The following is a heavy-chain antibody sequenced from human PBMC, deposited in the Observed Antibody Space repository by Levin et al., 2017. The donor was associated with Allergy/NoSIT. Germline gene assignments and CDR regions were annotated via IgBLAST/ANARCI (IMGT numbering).Heavy chain of an antibody. J-gene: IGHJ3*01. Sequence: LSLTCAASGFQFSLYGMHWVRQAPGKGLEWVALIVFDGNDQYYADAVKGRFTISRDNSKNTLYLQMSSLRENDTAIYYCAKRGYCSGNTCQSHDAIDVWGQGTLVIVSS. D-gene: IGHD2-15*01. CDR1: GFQFSLYG. V-gene: IGHV3-30*18. CDR2: IVFDGNDQ. CDR3: AKRGYCSGNTCQSHDAIDV.